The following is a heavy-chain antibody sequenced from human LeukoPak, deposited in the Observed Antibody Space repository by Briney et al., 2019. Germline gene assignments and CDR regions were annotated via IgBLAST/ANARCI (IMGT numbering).Heavy chain of an antibody. V-gene: IGHV3-30*04. CDR2: ISYDGSNR. J-gene: IGHJ4*02. CDR3: AKLLAYCGGDCYSKGYFDY. CDR1: GFTFSRDA. D-gene: IGHD2-21*02. Sequence: GGSLRLSCAASGFTFSRDAMHWVRQAPGKGLEWVAVISYDGSNRYYTDSVKGRFTISRDNSKNTLYLQMNSLRAEDTAVYYCAKLLAYCGGDCYSKGYFDYWGQGTLVTVSS.